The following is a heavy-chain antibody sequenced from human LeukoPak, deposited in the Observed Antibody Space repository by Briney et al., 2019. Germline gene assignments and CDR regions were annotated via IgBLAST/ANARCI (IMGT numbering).Heavy chain of an antibody. J-gene: IGHJ4*02. CDR2: IKQDGSEK. CDR3: ARSQDYDYFDY. V-gene: IGHV3-7*01. CDR1: GFTFSSYW. D-gene: IGHD4/OR15-4a*01. Sequence: PGGSLRLSCAASGFTFSSYWMSWVRQAPGKGLEWVANIKQDGSEKYYVDSVKGRFTISRDNAKNSLYLQMNSLRAEDTAAYYCARSQDYDYFDYWGQGTLVTVSS.